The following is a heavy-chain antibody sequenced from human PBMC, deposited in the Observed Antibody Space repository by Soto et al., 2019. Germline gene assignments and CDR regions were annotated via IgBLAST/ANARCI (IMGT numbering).Heavy chain of an antibody. Sequence: GDAVKISGKGSGYSFTSSRIGRVRQIPGKGLEWMGIIYPGDSDTRYSPSFQGQVTISDDKSISTAYLQWSSLKASDTAMYYCASSSLGYCSSTSCYGTADYYYYSGMDVWGEGTTVTVSS. D-gene: IGHD2-2*01. CDR1: GYSFTSSR. CDR3: ASSSLGYCSSTSCYGTADYYYYSGMDV. V-gene: IGHV5-51*01. CDR2: IYPGDSDT. J-gene: IGHJ6*02.